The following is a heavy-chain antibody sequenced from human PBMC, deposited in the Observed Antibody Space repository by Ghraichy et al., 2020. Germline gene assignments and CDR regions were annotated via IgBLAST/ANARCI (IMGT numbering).Heavy chain of an antibody. V-gene: IGHV4-59*01. Sequence: SQTLSLTCTVSGGSISSYYWSWIRQPPGKGLEWIGYIYYSGSTNYNPSLKSRVTISVDTSKNQFSLKLSSVTAADTAVYYCARDLRVYGGKPFWYFDLWGRGTLVTVSS. CDR3: ARDLRVYGGKPFWYFDL. CDR1: GGSISSYY. J-gene: IGHJ2*01. CDR2: IYYSGST. D-gene: IGHD4-23*01.